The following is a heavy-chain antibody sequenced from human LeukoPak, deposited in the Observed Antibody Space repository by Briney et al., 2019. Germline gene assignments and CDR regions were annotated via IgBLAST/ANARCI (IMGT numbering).Heavy chain of an antibody. CDR3: ARLPIWATVIPYWYFDL. V-gene: IGHV4-59*01. Sequence: SETLSLTCGVSGSSISNYYWSWIRQPPGTGLEWIGYISESGGANAKPSLKSRVTISLDTSKNQVSMKLISVTAADTAVYYCARLPIWATVIPYWYFDLWGRGTLVTVSS. D-gene: IGHD4-17*01. CDR1: GSSISNYY. J-gene: IGHJ2*01. CDR2: ISESGGA.